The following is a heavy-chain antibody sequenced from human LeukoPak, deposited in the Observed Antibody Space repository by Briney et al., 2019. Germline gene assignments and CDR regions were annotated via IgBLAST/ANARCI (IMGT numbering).Heavy chain of an antibody. CDR1: GGSFSGCY. CDR3: AVGQKQGLVPSAMMGIEN. Sequence: SETLSLTCAVYGGSFSGCYWSWIPQPPGKGLEWIGEINHSGSTNYNPSLTSRVTISVDTSKDQFHLKLSSVTAAETAVYYCAVGQKQGLVPSAMMGIENWGERTLVTVSS. V-gene: IGHV4-34*01. CDR2: INHSGST. D-gene: IGHD2-2*01. J-gene: IGHJ4*02.